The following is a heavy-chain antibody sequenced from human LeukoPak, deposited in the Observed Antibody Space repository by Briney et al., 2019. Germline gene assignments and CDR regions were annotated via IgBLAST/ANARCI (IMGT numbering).Heavy chain of an antibody. CDR2: IKSKTDGGTT. V-gene: IGHV3-15*01. D-gene: IGHD2-15*01. CDR1: GFTFSNAW. J-gene: IGHJ5*02. CDR3: TALPYCSGGSCYTKWFDP. Sequence: GGSLRLSCAASGFTFSNAWMSWVRQAPGKGLEWVGRIKSKTDGGTTDYAAPVKGRFTISRDDSKNTLYLHMNSLKTEDTAVYYCTALPYCSGGSCYTKWFDPWGQGTLVTVSS.